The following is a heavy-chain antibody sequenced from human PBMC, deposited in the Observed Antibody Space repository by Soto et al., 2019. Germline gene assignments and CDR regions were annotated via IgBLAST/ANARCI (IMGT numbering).Heavy chain of an antibody. V-gene: IGHV1-18*01. Sequence: QVQLVQSGAEVQKPGASVKVSCKASGYTVPSYGISWVRQATGQGLEWMGWISAYNGITNYAQKLQGRVTMTTDTSTSTAYMKLMSLRSDDTDVYYCARECSTRNNWFDPWGQGTLVTVSS. J-gene: IGHJ5*02. D-gene: IGHD2-2*01. CDR1: GYTVPSYG. CDR2: ISAYNGIT. CDR3: ARECSTRNNWFDP.